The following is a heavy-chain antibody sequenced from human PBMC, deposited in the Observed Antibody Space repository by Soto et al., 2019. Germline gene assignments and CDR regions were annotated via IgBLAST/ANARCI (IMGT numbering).Heavy chain of an antibody. Sequence: LSLTCAVYGGSFSGYYWSWIRQPPGKGLEWIGEINHSGSTNYNPSLKSRVTISVDTSKNQFSLKLSSVTAADTAVYYCARRMDYDFWSGYWYTSYYFDYWGQGTLVTVSS. V-gene: IGHV4-34*01. J-gene: IGHJ4*02. CDR1: GGSFSGYY. CDR3: ARRMDYDFWSGYWYTSYYFDY. CDR2: INHSGST. D-gene: IGHD3-3*01.